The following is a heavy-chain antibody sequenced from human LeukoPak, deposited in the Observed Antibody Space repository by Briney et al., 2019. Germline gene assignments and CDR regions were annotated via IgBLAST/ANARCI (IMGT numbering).Heavy chain of an antibody. V-gene: IGHV1-8*01. CDR1: GYTFPSYD. D-gene: IGHD1-26*01. CDR3: ARGPKWTGSYYYFDY. Sequence: ASVKVSCKTSGYTFPSYDINWVRQATGQGLEWMGWMNPNSGNTGYTQKFQGRVTISRNTSITTAYMNLSSLRFEDTAVYYCARGPKWTGSYYYFDYWGQGTLVTVSS. CDR2: MNPNSGNT. J-gene: IGHJ4*02.